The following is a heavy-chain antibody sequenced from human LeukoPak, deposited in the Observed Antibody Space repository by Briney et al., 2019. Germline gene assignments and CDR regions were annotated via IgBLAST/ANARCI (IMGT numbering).Heavy chain of an antibody. CDR1: GYTFTGYY. D-gene: IGHD2-15*01. V-gene: IGHV1-2*02. Sequence: ASVKVSCKASGYTFTGYYMHWVRQAPGQGLEWMGWINPNSGGTNYAQKFQGRVTMTRDTSISTAYMELSRLRSDDTAVYYRVYCSGGSCYGGFQHWGQGTLVTVSS. J-gene: IGHJ1*01. CDR2: INPNSGGT. CDR3: VYCSGGSCYGGFQH.